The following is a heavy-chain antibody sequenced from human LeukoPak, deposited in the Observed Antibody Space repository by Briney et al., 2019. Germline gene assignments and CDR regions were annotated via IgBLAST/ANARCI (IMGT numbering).Heavy chain of an antibody. CDR3: LAAAGTIG. CDR2: VNNDGSTT. D-gene: IGHD6-13*01. CDR1: GFTFSSYA. J-gene: IGHJ4*02. V-gene: IGHV3-74*01. Sequence: GGSLRLSCAASGFTFSSYAMSWVRQAPGKGLVWVSRVNNDGSTTNYADSVKGRFTISRDNTKNTLYLQMNSLRAEDTAVYFCLAAAGTIGWGQGTLVTVSS.